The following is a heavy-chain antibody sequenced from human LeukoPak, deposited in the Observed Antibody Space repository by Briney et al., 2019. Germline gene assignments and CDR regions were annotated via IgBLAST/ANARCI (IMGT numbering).Heavy chain of an antibody. CDR2: VFYTGST. D-gene: IGHD6-19*01. V-gene: IGHV4-59*01. CDR3: ARTEAGTTGYYYYGMDV. J-gene: IGHJ6*02. CDR1: GVSITNYY. Sequence: PSETLSLTCIVSGVSITNYYWTWIRQPPGEGLEWIGYVFYTGSTNYNPSLESRVTISVDTSKNQVSLKLTSMTAADTAVYYCARTEAGTTGYYYYGMDVWGQGTTVTVSS.